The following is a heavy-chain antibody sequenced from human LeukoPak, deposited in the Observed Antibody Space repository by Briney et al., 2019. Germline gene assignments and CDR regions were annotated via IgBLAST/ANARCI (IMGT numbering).Heavy chain of an antibody. CDR2: ISGSGSTI. D-gene: IGHD2-15*01. V-gene: IGHV3-48*03. Sequence: PGGSLRLSCAASGFTFSSYEMNWVRQAPGKGLEWVSFISGSGSTIYYADSVKGRFTISRDNAKNSLYLQMNSLRTEDTAVYYCARSRGVDWFDPWGQGTLVTVSS. CDR1: GFTFSSYE. J-gene: IGHJ5*02. CDR3: ARSRGVDWFDP.